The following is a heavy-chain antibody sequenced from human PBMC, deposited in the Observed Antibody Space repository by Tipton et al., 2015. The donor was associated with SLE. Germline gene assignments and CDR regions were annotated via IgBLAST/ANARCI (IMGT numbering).Heavy chain of an antibody. J-gene: IGHJ3*02. Sequence: SLTCSVSGGSISSGSYFWTWIRQPAGKGLEWIGRINTSGSTLYNPSLKGRVTISVDTSKNQFSLRASSVTAADTAVYYCARHVRAAGAFDIWGQGTMVTVSS. V-gene: IGHV4-61*02. CDR2: INTSGST. D-gene: IGHD3-10*02. CDR1: GGSISSGSYF. CDR3: ARHVRAAGAFDI.